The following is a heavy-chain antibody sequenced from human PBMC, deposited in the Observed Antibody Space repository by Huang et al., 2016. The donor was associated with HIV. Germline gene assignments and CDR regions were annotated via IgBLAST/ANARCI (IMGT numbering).Heavy chain of an antibody. CDR3: ARIRRALVGADRYDAFDI. D-gene: IGHD1-26*01. Sequence: MSWVRQAPGKGLEWVADIKKDGSEVKYADSVKGRFTISRDNAQDSVYLQLNILRDEDTAVYYCARIRRALVGADRYDAFDIWGQGTVVIVSA. J-gene: IGHJ3*02. V-gene: IGHV3-7*01. CDR2: IKKDGSEV.